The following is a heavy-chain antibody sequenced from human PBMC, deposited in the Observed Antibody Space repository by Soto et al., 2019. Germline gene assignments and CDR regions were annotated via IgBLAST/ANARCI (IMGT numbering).Heavy chain of an antibody. CDR3: TRRPKSGSYHYSGVDL. Sequence: PSETLSLTCTVSGGSISSIIYYWGWVRQPPGKGLEWIGNIYFSGTTYYNPSLKSRVTISVDTSKNQFSLRLSSVTAADTAVYYCTRRPKSGSYHYSGVDLWGPGTTVTVSS. J-gene: IGHJ6*02. D-gene: IGHD1-1*01. CDR2: IYFSGTT. CDR1: GGSISSIIYY. V-gene: IGHV4-39*01.